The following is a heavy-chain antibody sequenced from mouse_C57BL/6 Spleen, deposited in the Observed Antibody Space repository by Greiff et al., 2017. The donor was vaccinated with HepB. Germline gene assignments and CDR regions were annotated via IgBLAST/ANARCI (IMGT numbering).Heavy chain of an antibody. CDR3: ARGIYYDYDRVFAY. CDR2: ILPGSGST. Sequence: LVESGAELMKPGASVKLSCKATGYTFTGYWIEWVKQRPGHGLEWIGEILPGSGSTNYNEKFKGKATFTADKSSNTAYMQLSSLTTEDSAIYYCARGIYYDYDRVFAYWGQGTLVTVSA. V-gene: IGHV1-9*01. D-gene: IGHD2-4*01. J-gene: IGHJ3*01. CDR1: GYTFTGYW.